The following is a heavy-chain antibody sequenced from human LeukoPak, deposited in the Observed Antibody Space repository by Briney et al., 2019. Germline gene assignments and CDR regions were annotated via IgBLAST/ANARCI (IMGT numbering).Heavy chain of an antibody. D-gene: IGHD3/OR15-3a*01. CDR3: ARDLNWLLFDY. CDR2: VKYDGSTT. Sequence: GSLSLSCSASGFTFSSYWMHWVRQAPGKGLVWVSRVKYDGSTTAYADSVKGRFTISRVNTRNILYLEMNSLRVEDTAVYYCARDLNWLLFDYWGQGALVTVSS. J-gene: IGHJ4*02. V-gene: IGHV3-74*01. CDR1: GFTFSSYW.